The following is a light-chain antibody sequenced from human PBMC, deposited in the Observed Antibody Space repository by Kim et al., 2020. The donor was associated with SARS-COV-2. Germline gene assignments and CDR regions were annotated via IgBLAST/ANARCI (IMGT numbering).Light chain of an antibody. V-gene: IGLV3-19*01. Sequence: VALGQTVRITCQGDSIRCYYASWYKQKPGQAPVLVIYGKNNRPSGIPDRFSGSSSGNTASLTITGAQAEDEADYYCNSRDSSGNPVFGGGTQLTVL. J-gene: IGLJ2*01. CDR1: SIRCYY. CDR3: NSRDSSGNPV. CDR2: GKN.